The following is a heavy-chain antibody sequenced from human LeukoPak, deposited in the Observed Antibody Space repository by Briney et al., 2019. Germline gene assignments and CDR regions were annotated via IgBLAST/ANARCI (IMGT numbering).Heavy chain of an antibody. CDR1: GFRFTTYL. V-gene: IGHV5-10-1*01. Sequence: GESLKISCQGSGFRFTTYLISWVRQMPGKGLEWMGRIYPSDSYTNYSPSFQGRVTISADKSISTAYLQLTSLRASDTAIYYCARHFYSGYDLIDYGGQGTLVTAS. CDR3: ARHFYSGYDLIDY. D-gene: IGHD5-12*01. J-gene: IGHJ4*02. CDR2: IYPSDSYT.